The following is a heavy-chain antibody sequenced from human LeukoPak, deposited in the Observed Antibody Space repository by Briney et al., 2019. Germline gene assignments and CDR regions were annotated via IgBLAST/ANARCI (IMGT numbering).Heavy chain of an antibody. D-gene: IGHD6-19*01. Sequence: GGSLRLSCAASGLTFSSYGMHWVRQAPGKGLEWVAVIYYDGSNKYYADSVKGRFTISRDNSKNTLYLQMNSLRAEDTAVYYCAKEGSWDSSGWYDYWGQGTLVTVSS. CDR2: IYYDGSNK. V-gene: IGHV3-30*18. CDR1: GLTFSSYG. CDR3: AKEGSWDSSGWYDY. J-gene: IGHJ4*02.